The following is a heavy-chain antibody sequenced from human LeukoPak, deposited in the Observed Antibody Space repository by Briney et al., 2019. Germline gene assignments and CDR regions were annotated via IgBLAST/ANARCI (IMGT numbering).Heavy chain of an antibody. CDR1: GFTFSSYE. V-gene: IGHV3-48*03. Sequence: GGSLRLSCAASGFTFSSYEINWVRQAPGKGLEWISYISSGGSIFYNADSVMGRFTISRDNVKNSLYLQMNSLRAEDTAVYYCAREEAYCSGTSCFRFFDYWGQGTLVSVSS. CDR3: AREEAYCSGTSCFRFFDY. CDR2: ISSGGSIF. J-gene: IGHJ4*02. D-gene: IGHD2-15*01.